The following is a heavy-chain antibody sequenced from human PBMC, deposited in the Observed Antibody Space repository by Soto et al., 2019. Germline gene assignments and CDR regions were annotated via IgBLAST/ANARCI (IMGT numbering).Heavy chain of an antibody. Sequence: WGTLSLTCAVSGDSVSSGRYYWSWIRQPPGKGLEWIGYIYYSGSTNYNPSLKSRVTITVETSKNQFSLKLSSVTAADLAGYYCERLTWTTQYRSCFGFLCYDPWGEVTPVTASS. D-gene: IGHD6-19*01. CDR2: IYYSGST. CDR1: GDSVSSGRYY. J-gene: IGHJ5*02. CDR3: ERLTWTTQYRSCFGFLCYDP. V-gene: IGHV4-61*01.